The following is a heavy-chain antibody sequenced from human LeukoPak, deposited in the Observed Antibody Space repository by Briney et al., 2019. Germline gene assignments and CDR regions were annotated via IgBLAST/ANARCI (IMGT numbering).Heavy chain of an antibody. J-gene: IGHJ4*02. Sequence: ASVKVSCKASGYTFTSYGISWVRQAPGQGLEWMGWISAYNGNTNYAQKLQGRVTMTSDTSISTAYMELNSLRSDDTAVYYCARGTYYDSSGYSGVRLFDYWGQGTLLTVSS. CDR1: GYTFTSYG. V-gene: IGHV1-18*01. CDR2: ISAYNGNT. D-gene: IGHD3-22*01. CDR3: ARGTYYDSSGYSGVRLFDY.